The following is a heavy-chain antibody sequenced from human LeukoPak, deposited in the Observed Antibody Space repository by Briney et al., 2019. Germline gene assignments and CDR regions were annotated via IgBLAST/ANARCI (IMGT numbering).Heavy chain of an antibody. D-gene: IGHD3-9*01. J-gene: IGHJ4*02. Sequence: GASVKVSCKASGGTCSSYAISWVRQAPGQGLEWMGGIIPIFGTANYAQKFQGRVTITADESTSTAYMELSSLRSEDTAVYYCARGRGHILTGSYYFDYWGQGTLVTVSS. CDR1: GGTCSSYA. V-gene: IGHV1-69*01. CDR3: ARGRGHILTGSYYFDY. CDR2: IIPIFGTA.